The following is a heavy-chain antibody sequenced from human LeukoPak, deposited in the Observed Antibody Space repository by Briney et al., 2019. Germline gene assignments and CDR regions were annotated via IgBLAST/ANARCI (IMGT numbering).Heavy chain of an antibody. CDR1: GYTFTSYG. J-gene: IGHJ3*02. D-gene: IGHD3-10*01. Sequence: ASVKVSCKASGYTFTSYGISWVRQAPGQGLEWMGWISAYNGNTNYAQKLQGRVTITRNTSISTAYMELSGLRSEDTAVYYCARELGFGAFDIWGQGTMVTVSS. V-gene: IGHV1-18*01. CDR2: ISAYNGNT. CDR3: ARELGFGAFDI.